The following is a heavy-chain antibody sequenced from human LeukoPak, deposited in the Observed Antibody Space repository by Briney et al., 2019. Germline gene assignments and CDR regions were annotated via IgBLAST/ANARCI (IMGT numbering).Heavy chain of an antibody. CDR1: GGSISSSYYY. CDR2: IYYSGST. J-gene: IGHJ4*02. V-gene: IGHV4-31*03. CDR3: ARGGSATVTDY. Sequence: PSETLSLTCTVSGGSISSSYYYWGWIRQPPGKGLEWIGYIYYSGSTYYNPSLKSRVTISVDTSKNQFSLKLSSVTAADTAVYYCARGGSATVTDYWGQGTLVTVSS. D-gene: IGHD4-17*01.